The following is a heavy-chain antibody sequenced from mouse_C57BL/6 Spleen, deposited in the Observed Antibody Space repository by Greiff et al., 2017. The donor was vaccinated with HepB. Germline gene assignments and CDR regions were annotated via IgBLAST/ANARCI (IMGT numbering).Heavy chain of an antibody. J-gene: IGHJ2*01. Sequence: VKVVESGPELVKPGASVKISCKASGYAFSSSWMNWVKQRPGKGLEWIGRIYPGDGDTNYNGKFKGKATLTADKSSSTAYMQLSSLTSEDSAVYFCARGGTTVVADFDYWGQGTTLTVSS. CDR2: IYPGDGDT. CDR3: ARGGTTVVADFDY. V-gene: IGHV1-82*01. D-gene: IGHD1-1*01. CDR1: GYAFSSSW.